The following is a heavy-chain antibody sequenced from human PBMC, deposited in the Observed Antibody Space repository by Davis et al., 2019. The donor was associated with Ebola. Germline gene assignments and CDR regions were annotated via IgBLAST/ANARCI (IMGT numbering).Heavy chain of an antibody. CDR2: IKQDGNEN. D-gene: IGHD3-16*01. J-gene: IGHJ4*02. CDR3: ARDIFPLSIWGGLYS. CDR1: GFTFSSYW. V-gene: IGHV3-7*03. Sequence: PGGSLRLSCAASGFTFSSYWMTWVRQAPGKGLEWVANIKQDGNENYYVDSVKGRFTISRDNAKNSLYLQMTSLRVEDTAVYYCARDIFPLSIWGGLYSWGQGTLVTVSS.